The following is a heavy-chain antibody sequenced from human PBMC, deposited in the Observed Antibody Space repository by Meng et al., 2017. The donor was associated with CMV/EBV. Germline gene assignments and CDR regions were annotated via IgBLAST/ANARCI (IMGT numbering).Heavy chain of an antibody. D-gene: IGHD6-6*01. J-gene: IGHJ4*02. CDR3: ATTSGSSY. V-gene: IGHV3-7*01. CDR1: GFTFSPFW. CDR2: TSPDGTLT. Sequence: GGSLRLSCGSYGFTFSPFWMSWFRRAPGKGLEWVAHTSPDGTLTYYVDSVRGRFTISRDNTENSIYLHMSTLRAEDTAVYYCATTSGSSYWGQGAQVTVSS.